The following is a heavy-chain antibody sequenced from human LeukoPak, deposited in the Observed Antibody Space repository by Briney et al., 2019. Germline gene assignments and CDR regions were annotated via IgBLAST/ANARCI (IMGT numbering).Heavy chain of an antibody. D-gene: IGHD3-3*01. J-gene: IGHJ3*02. Sequence: GGSLRLSCAASGFTFSVYAMSWVRQAPGKGLEWVSVISDSGGSTYSADSVKGRFTISRDNSKNTLYLQMNSLRAEDTAVYYCARVYYDFWRGQEHAFDIWGQGTMVTVSS. V-gene: IGHV3-23*01. CDR3: ARVYYDFWRGQEHAFDI. CDR2: ISDSGGST. CDR1: GFTFSVYA.